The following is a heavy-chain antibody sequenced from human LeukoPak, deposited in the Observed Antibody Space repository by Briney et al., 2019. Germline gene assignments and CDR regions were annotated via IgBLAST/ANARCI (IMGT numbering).Heavy chain of an antibody. Sequence: ETLSLTCTVSGGSISGSGYYWGWIRQPPGKGLEWVSAISGSGGSTYYADSVKGRFTISRDNSKNTLYLQMNSLRAEDTAVYYCAKVRDVAARPFMIFDYWGQGTLVTVSS. CDR1: GGSISGSGYY. V-gene: IGHV3-23*01. CDR2: ISGSGGST. CDR3: AKVRDVAARPFMIFDY. D-gene: IGHD6-6*01. J-gene: IGHJ4*02.